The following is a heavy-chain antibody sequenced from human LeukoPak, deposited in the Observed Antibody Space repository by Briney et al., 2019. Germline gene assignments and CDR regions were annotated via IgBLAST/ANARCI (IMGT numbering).Heavy chain of an antibody. D-gene: IGHD6-19*01. CDR2: IYSDGST. J-gene: IGHJ4*02. CDR3: ARRDNSGWCYLDY. Sequence: PGGSLRLSCAASGFTVSSNYMSWVRQAPGKGLEWVSVIYSDGSTYYADSVKGRFTISRDNSKNTLYLQMNSLRAEDTAVYYCARRDNSGWCYLDYWGQGTLVTVSS. V-gene: IGHV3-53*01. CDR1: GFTVSSNY.